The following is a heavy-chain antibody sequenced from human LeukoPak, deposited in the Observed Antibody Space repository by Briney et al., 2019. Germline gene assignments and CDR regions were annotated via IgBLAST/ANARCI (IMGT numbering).Heavy chain of an antibody. CDR2: ISYDGSNK. J-gene: IGHJ4*02. CDR1: GFTFSSYS. D-gene: IGHD3-9*01. Sequence: PGGSLRLSCAASGFTFSSYSMNWVRQAPGKGLEWVAVISYDGSNKYYADSVKGRFTISRDNSKNTLYLQMNSLRAEDTAVYYCARDPRDILTGYYNGGLDYWGQGTLVTVSS. CDR3: ARDPRDILTGYYNGGLDY. V-gene: IGHV3-30*03.